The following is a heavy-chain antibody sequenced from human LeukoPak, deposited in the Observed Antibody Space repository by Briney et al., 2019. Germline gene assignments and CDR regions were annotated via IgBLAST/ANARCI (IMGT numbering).Heavy chain of an antibody. CDR1: GGSFSGYY. CDR2: INHSGST. CDR3: AREGYCSSTSCSQDY. V-gene: IGHV4-34*01. Sequence: SETLSLTCAVYGGSFSGYYWSWIRQPPGKGLEWIGEINHSGSTNYNPSLKSRVTISVDTSKNQFSLKLSSVTAADTAVYYCAREGYCSSTSCSQDYWGQGTLVTVSS. J-gene: IGHJ4*02. D-gene: IGHD2-2*01.